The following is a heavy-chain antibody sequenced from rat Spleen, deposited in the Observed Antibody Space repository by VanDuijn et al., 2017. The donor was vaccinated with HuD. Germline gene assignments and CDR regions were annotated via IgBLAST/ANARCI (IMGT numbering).Heavy chain of an antibody. J-gene: IGHJ1*01. CDR3: ARDGGYWYFDF. CDR2: INYEGSGT. CDR1: GFIFSDYG. D-gene: IGHD1-11*01. V-gene: IGHV5-7*01. Sequence: EVQLVESGGGLVQPGRSLKLSCAASGFIFSDYGMAWVRQTPKKGLEWVATINYEGSGTYYRDSVKGRFTISRDNAKSTLYLQMDSLRSEDTATYYCARDGGYWYFDFWGPGTMVTVSS.